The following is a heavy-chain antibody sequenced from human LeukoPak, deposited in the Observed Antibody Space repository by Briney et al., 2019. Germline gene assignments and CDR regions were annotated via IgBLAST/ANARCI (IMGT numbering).Heavy chain of an antibody. Sequence: GSLRLSCAASGFTFSSYGMHWVRQAPGKGLEWVAVISYDGSNKYYADSVKGRFTISRDNSKNTLYLQMNSLRAEDTAVYYCAKSGRYYDFWSGYYADYWGQGTLVTVSS. V-gene: IGHV3-30*18. CDR3: AKSGRYYDFWSGYYADY. D-gene: IGHD3-3*01. J-gene: IGHJ4*02. CDR2: ISYDGSNK. CDR1: GFTFSSYG.